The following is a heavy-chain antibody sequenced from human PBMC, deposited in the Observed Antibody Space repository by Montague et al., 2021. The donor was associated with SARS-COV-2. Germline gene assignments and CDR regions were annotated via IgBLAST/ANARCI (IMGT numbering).Heavy chain of an antibody. J-gene: IGHJ6*02. D-gene: IGHD3-9*01. CDR3: ARRLNYDILTGGALQYYYGMDV. CDR2: IYYSGST. CDR1: GGSISSSSYY. Sequence: SETLSLTCTVSGGSISSSSYYWGWIRQPPGKGLEGIGSIYYSGSTYYNPSLKSRVTISVDTSKNQFSLKLSSVTAADTAVYYCARRLNYDILTGGALQYYYGMDVWGQGTTVTVSS. V-gene: IGHV4-39*01.